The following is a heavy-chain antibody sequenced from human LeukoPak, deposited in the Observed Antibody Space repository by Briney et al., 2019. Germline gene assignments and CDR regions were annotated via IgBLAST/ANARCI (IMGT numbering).Heavy chain of an antibody. J-gene: IGHJ4*02. CDR3: ARDCWDYGSGSYCGIDY. V-gene: IGHV3-21*03. Sequence: PGGSLRLSCAASGFTFSSYNMNWVRQAPGKGLEWVASITSSSNYIYYADSVKGRFTIPRDNAKTSLYLQMNSLRAEDTTVYYCARDCWDYGSGSYCGIDYWGQGTLVTASS. CDR1: GFTFSSYN. CDR2: ITSSSNYI. D-gene: IGHD3-10*01.